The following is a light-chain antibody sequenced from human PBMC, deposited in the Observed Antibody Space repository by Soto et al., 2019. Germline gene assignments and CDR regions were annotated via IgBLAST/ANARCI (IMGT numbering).Light chain of an antibody. Sequence: IVLTHSPAALSLYPGQRASLSFRASQSVSNYLAWYQQKPGQAPRLLIYGASSRATGIPDRFSGSGSGTDFTLTIRRLEPEDFAVYYCQQYGSSYPWTFGQGTKVDIK. V-gene: IGKV3-20*01. CDR3: QQYGSSYPWT. CDR2: GAS. J-gene: IGKJ1*01. CDR1: QSVSNY.